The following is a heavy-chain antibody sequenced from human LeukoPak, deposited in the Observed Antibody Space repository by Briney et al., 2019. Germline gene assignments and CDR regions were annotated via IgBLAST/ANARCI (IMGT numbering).Heavy chain of an antibody. V-gene: IGHV3-23*01. J-gene: IGHJ4*02. D-gene: IGHD2-2*01. CDR3: ARRFCTSSSCSPFDY. CDR2: ISGSGYST. CDR1: GFTFSTYA. Sequence: GGSLRLSCAASGFTFSTYAMSWVRHTPGKGLEWVSAISGSGYSTYYADSVKGRFTISRDNSKNTLYLHMGSLRVEDTAVYYCARRFCTSSSCSPFDYWGQGTLVTVSS.